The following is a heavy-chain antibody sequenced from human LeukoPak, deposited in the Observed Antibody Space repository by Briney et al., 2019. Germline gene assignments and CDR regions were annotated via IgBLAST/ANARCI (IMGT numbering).Heavy chain of an antibody. J-gene: IGHJ6*03. CDR3: ARVKDDYLTGTYYYMDI. V-gene: IGHV3-23*01. Sequence: GSLRLSCAASGFTFSSSAMSWVRQAPGKGLEWVSAINGGGGSTYYADSVKGRFTISRDNSKNTLYLQMNSLRAEDTAVYYCARVKDDYLTGTYYYMDIWGKGTTVTVSS. CDR1: GFTFSSSA. D-gene: IGHD3-9*01. CDR2: INGGGGST.